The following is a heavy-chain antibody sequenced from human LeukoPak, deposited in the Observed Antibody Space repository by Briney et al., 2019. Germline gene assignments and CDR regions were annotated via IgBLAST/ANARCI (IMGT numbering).Heavy chain of an antibody. V-gene: IGHV1-18*01. Sequence: ASVKVSCKASGYTFTSYGISWVRQAPGQGLEWMGWISAYNGNTNYAQKLQGRVTMTTDTSTSTAYMGLRSLRSDDTAVYYCARDHVVVVAALIDYWGQGTLVTVSS. D-gene: IGHD2-15*01. CDR1: GYTFTSYG. CDR3: ARDHVVVVAALIDY. CDR2: ISAYNGNT. J-gene: IGHJ4*02.